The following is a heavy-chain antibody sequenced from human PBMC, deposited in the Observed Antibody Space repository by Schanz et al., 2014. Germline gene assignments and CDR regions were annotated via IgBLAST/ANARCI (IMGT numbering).Heavy chain of an antibody. CDR3: ARAAGPVDY. D-gene: IGHD6-13*01. Sequence: QVQLQESGPGLVKPSQTLSLTCAVSGGSISSGGYTWSWIRQPPGKGLEWIGYIYYSGSTYYNPSLKSRFTRSVDTSKTHFSLMLGSVTAADTAVYYCARAAGPVDYWGQGTLVTVSS. J-gene: IGHJ4*02. CDR2: IYYSGST. CDR1: GGSISSGGYT. V-gene: IGHV4-30-4*07.